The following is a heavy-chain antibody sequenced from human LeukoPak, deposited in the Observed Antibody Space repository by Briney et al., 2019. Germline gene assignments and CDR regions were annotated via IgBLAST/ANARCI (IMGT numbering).Heavy chain of an antibody. CDR3: ARVMVPGHSSGWYYLDY. CDR2: INPNSGGT. CDR1: GYTFTGYY. V-gene: IGHV1-2*02. J-gene: IGHJ4*02. D-gene: IGHD6-19*01. Sequence: GASVKVSCKASGYTFTGYYMHWVRQAPGQGLEWMGWINPNSGGTNYAQKFQGRVTMTRDTSISTAYVELSRLRSDDTAVYYCARVMVPGHSSGWYYLDYWGQGTLVTVSS.